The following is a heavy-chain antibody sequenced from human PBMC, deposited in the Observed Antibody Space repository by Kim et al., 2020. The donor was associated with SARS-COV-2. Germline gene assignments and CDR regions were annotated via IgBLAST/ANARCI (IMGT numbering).Heavy chain of an antibody. Sequence: NSVKGRFTISRDNSENTLYLQMGSLRAEDMAVYYCARWRGYSFYYYGMDVWGQGTTVTVSS. D-gene: IGHD5-18*01. V-gene: IGHV3-64*01. J-gene: IGHJ6*02. CDR3: ARWRGYSFYYYGMDV.